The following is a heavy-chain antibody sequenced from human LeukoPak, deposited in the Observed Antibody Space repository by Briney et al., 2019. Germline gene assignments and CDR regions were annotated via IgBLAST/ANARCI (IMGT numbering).Heavy chain of an antibody. CDR3: ARGGLRVMVYRLYYMDV. Sequence: ASVKVSCKASGYTFSDYHIHWVRQAPGQGLEWMGWINPNSGDTKYAQKFQGRVTMTRDTSISTAYMELTRLRSDDTAVYYCARGGLRVMVYRLYYMDVWGKGTTVTVSS. CDR1: GYTFSDYH. V-gene: IGHV1-2*02. D-gene: IGHD2-8*01. J-gene: IGHJ6*03. CDR2: INPNSGDT.